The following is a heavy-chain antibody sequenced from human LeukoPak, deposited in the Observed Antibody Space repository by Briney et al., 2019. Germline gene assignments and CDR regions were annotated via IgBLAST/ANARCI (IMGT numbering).Heavy chain of an antibody. CDR2: INPVNGAT. Sequence: ASVKVSCKASGYTFTNYYMHWVRQAPGQGLEWMGIINPVNGATSYAQEFQGRVTMTRDTPTSTVYMELSSLTSEDTAVYYCARGRRQLRLTDYFDYWGQGTLVTVSS. CDR1: GYTFTNYY. CDR3: ARGRRQLRLTDYFDY. D-gene: IGHD5-18*01. J-gene: IGHJ4*02. V-gene: IGHV1-46*01.